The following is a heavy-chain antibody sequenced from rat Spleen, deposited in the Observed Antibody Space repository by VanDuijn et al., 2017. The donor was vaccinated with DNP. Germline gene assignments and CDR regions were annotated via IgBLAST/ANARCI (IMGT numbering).Heavy chain of an antibody. J-gene: IGHJ2*01. V-gene: IGHV5S13*01. Sequence: EVQLVESGGGLVQPGRSLKLSCAASGLTFSNYAMAWVRQAPTKGLEWVASITNSGSDTKYRDSVQGRFTISRDNAKNTLYLQRYSLRSEDTATYYCARRSISGLYFDYWGQGVMVTVSS. CDR1: GLTFSNYA. CDR2: ITNSGSDT. D-gene: IGHD4-3*01. CDR3: ARRSISGLYFDY.